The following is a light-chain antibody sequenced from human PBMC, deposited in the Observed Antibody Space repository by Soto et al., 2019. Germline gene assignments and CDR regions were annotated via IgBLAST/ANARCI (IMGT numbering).Light chain of an antibody. CDR3: GTWDSSLSAGV. CDR2: DNN. Sequence: QSVLTQPPSVSAAPGQKVTISCSGSDPNIGKNYVSWYQQLPGTAPKLLIYDNNKRPSGIPDRFSGSKSGTSATLGITGLQTGDEADYYCGTWDSSLSAGVFGGGTKLTV. V-gene: IGLV1-51*01. CDR1: DPNIGKNY. J-gene: IGLJ2*01.